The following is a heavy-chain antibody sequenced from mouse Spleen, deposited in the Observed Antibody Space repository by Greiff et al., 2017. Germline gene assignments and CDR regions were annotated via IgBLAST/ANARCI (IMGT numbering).Heavy chain of an antibody. CDR3: AKGLDVGGAY. D-gene: IGHD3-3*01. V-gene: IGHV1-82*01. CDR1: GYAFSSSW. Sequence: QVQLQQSGPELVKPGASVKISCKASGYAFSSSWMNWVKQRPGKGLEWIGRIYPGDGDTNYNGKFKGKATLTADKSSSTAYMQLSSLTSEDSAVYFCAKGLDVGGAYWGQGTLVTVSA. J-gene: IGHJ3*01. CDR2: IYPGDGDT.